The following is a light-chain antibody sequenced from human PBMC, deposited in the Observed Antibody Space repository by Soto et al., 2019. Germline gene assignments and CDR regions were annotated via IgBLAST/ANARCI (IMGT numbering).Light chain of an antibody. J-gene: IGLJ2*01. V-gene: IGLV2-11*01. CDR3: FSYAGTYTPVV. CDR2: DVS. Sequence: QSVLTQPRSVSGSPGQSVTISCSGTSSDVGGYDYVSWYQQSPDKAPKLMIFDVSERPAGVPDRFAGSKSGNTASPTISGLQAEDEADYYCFSYAGTYTPVVFGGGTKVTVL. CDR1: SSDVGGYDY.